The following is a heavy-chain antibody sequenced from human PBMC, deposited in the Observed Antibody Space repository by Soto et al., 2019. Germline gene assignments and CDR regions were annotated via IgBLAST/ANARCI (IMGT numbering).Heavy chain of an antibody. CDR2: INHSGST. CDR1: GGSFSGYY. CDR3: ARVHRISGYSGYDSGYYFDY. Sequence: SETLSLTCAVYGGSFSGYYWSWIRQPPGKWLEWIGEINHSGSTNYNPSLKSRVTISVDTSKNQFSLKLSSVTAADTAVYYCARVHRISGYSGYDSGYYFDYWGQGTLVTVSS. D-gene: IGHD5-12*01. J-gene: IGHJ4*02. V-gene: IGHV4-34*01.